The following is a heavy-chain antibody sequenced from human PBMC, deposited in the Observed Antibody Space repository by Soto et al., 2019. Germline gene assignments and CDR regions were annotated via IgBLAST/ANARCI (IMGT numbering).Heavy chain of an antibody. CDR3: ARGVDSWSGYLF. D-gene: IGHD3-3*01. CDR1: GGSFDGCY. Sequence: SETLSLTCALYGGSFDGCYWSWVRQSPGKGLEWIGEIHHSGRTKYNPSLKSRVSLSVDTSTKHFSLRLTSVTAADRGVYYCARGVDSWSGYLFWGQRTTVT. V-gene: IGHV4-34*01. J-gene: IGHJ6*01. CDR2: IHHSGRT.